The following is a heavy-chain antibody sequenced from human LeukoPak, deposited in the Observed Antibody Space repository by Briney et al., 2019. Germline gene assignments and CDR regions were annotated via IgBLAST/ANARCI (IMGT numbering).Heavy chain of an antibody. CDR2: ISNSGGST. CDR1: GFNFDDYG. J-gene: IGHJ5*02. D-gene: IGHD5-24*01. Sequence: PGGSLRLSCAASGFNFDDYGMTWVRQAPGKGLEWVAGISNSGGSTYYADSVKGWFTISRDNSKNTLYLQMNSLRAEDTAVYYCARGAWRWVQSGGWFDPWGQGTLVTVSS. V-gene: IGHV3-23*01. CDR3: ARGAWRWVQSGGWFDP.